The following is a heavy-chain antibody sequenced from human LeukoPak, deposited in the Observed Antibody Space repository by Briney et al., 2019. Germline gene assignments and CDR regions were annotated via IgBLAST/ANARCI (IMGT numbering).Heavy chain of an antibody. D-gene: IGHD6-19*01. CDR1: GGSISSYY. CDR2: IYYSGST. Sequence: SETLSLTCTVSGGSISSYYWSWIRQPPGKGLEWIGYIYYSGSTNYNPSLKSRVTISVDTSKNQFSLKLSSVTAADTAVYYCARHSGGSSGWYSAYWGQGTLVTVSS. J-gene: IGHJ4*02. V-gene: IGHV4-59*08. CDR3: ARHSGGSSGWYSAY.